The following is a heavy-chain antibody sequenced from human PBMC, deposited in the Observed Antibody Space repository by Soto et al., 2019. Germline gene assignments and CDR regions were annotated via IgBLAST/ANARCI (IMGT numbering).Heavy chain of an antibody. D-gene: IGHD3-16*01. J-gene: IGHJ5*02. CDR3: ARDWGPYWFDP. CDR2: IYDSGAT. CDR1: GGSLSGGSYY. Sequence: VQLQESGPGLVKASETLSLTCTVSGGSLSGGSYYWNWIRQPPGKQMEWLGYIYDSGATKYNPSLKSRVTISQDTSKNQFSLKMNSVTPSDTAVYYCARDWGPYWFDPWGQGILVTVSS. V-gene: IGHV4-61*01.